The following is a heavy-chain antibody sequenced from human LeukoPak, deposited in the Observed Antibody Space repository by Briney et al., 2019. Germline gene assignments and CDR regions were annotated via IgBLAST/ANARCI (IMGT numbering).Heavy chain of an antibody. CDR3: ARLGEPDDAFDI. CDR1: GYSFTSYW. J-gene: IGHJ3*02. Sequence: GESLMSSSKAFGYSFTSYWISWLRQLPGKGLEWLGRFVPCDSYTNYSPSLKGQVTMSADTSISPASLQSSSLKASDTAMYYCARLGEPDDAFDIWGEGTMVTASS. CDR2: FVPCDSYT. D-gene: IGHD1-14*01. V-gene: IGHV5-10-1*01.